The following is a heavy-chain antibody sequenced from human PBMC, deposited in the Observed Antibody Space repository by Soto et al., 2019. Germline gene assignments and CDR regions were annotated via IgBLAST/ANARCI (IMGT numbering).Heavy chain of an antibody. D-gene: IGHD2-2*01. V-gene: IGHV3-21*01. CDR3: ARPNRYCSSTSCYQAY. J-gene: IGHJ4*02. CDR2: ISSSSSYI. CDR1: GFTFSSYG. Sequence: VGSLRLSCAASGFTFSSYGMNWFRQAPVKGLEWVSSISSSSSYIYYADSVKGRFTISRDNAKNSLYLQMNSLRAEDTAVYYCARPNRYCSSTSCYQAYWGQGTLVTVSS.